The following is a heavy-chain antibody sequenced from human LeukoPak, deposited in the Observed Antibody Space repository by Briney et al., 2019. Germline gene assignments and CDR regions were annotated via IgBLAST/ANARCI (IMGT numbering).Heavy chain of an antibody. CDR1: GGSISSGDYY. CDR2: IYYSGST. V-gene: IGHV4-30-4*01. D-gene: IGHD3/OR15-3a*01. Sequence: SQTLSLTCTVPGGSISSGDYYWSWIRQPPGKGLEWIGYIYYSGSTYYNPSLKSRVTISVDTSKNQFSLKLSSVTAADTAVYYCARGELVIKPYYYYGMDVWGKGTTVTVSS. CDR3: ARGELVIKPYYYYGMDV. J-gene: IGHJ6*04.